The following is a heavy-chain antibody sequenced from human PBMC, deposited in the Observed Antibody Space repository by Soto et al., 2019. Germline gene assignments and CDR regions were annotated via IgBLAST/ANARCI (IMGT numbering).Heavy chain of an antibody. CDR1: GYTFTSYR. CDR3: ATIVGVISY. CDR2: ISADNGNT. Sequence: QVQLVQSGVEVKKPGASVKVSCKASGYTFTSYRISWVRQAPGQGLEWMGWISADNGNTNYAQNLQGRVTMTTATSTSTAYMEVRSLRSDDTAVYYCATIVGVISYWGQGTLVTVSS. D-gene: IGHD3-16*01. J-gene: IGHJ4*02. V-gene: IGHV1-18*01.